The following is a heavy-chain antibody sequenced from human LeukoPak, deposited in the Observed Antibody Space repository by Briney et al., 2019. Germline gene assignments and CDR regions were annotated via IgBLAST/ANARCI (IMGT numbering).Heavy chain of an antibody. J-gene: IGHJ4*02. D-gene: IGHD1-26*01. V-gene: IGHV3-30*03. CDR2: ISYDGCKK. CDR3: ARDNPPNELLPSYYFDY. Sequence: PGRSLRLSCAASGFTFSSYGMHWVRQAPGKGLEWVTVISYDGCKKYYADSVKGRFTISRDNSKNTLYLQMNSLRAEDTAVYYCARDNPPNELLPSYYFDYWGQGTLVTVSS. CDR1: GFTFSSYG.